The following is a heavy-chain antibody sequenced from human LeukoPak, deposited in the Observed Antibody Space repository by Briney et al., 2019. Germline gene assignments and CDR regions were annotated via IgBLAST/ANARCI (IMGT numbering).Heavy chain of an antibody. CDR3: ARCMVRGNFYYMDV. J-gene: IGHJ6*03. Sequence: SETLSLTCTVSGGSVSTNRYYWGWIRQPPGKGLEWIGSLYFSGTTYYNPSLKSRVTISVDTSKNQFSLKLSSVTAADTAVYYCARCMVRGNFYYMDVWGKGTTVTVS. V-gene: IGHV4-39*01. D-gene: IGHD3-10*01. CDR2: LYFSGTT. CDR1: GGSVSTNRYY.